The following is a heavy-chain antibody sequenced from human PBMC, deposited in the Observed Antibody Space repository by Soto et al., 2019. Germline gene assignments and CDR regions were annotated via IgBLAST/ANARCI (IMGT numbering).Heavy chain of an antibody. J-gene: IGHJ3*02. CDR2: ISSSSSTI. Sequence: TGGSLRLSCAASGFTFNNYAMNWVRQAPGKGLEWVSYISSSSSTIYYADSVKGRFTISRDNAKNSLYLQMNSLRAEDTAVYYWARSRRCSGGSCYLDAFDIWGQGTMVTVSS. CDR1: GFTFNNYA. CDR3: ARSRRCSGGSCYLDAFDI. V-gene: IGHV3-48*01. D-gene: IGHD2-15*01.